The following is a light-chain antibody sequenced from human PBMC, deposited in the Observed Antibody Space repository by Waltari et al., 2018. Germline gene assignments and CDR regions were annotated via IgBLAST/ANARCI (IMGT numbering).Light chain of an antibody. CDR2: SNN. Sequence: QSVLTQPPSASGTPGQRVTISCSGSSSNIGSNTVSWYQEFPGTAPKPLIYSNNQRPSGVPDRFSGSKSGTSASLAISELQSEDEADYYCAAWDDSLNSGLVFGSGTKVTVL. J-gene: IGLJ1*01. V-gene: IGLV1-44*01. CDR1: SSNIGSNT. CDR3: AAWDDSLNSGLV.